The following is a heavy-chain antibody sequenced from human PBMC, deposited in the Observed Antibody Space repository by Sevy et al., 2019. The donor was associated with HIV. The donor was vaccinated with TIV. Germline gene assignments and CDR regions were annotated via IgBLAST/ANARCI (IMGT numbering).Heavy chain of an antibody. CDR3: AREGQWSHPGDY. Sequence: GGSLRLSCAASGFSFSSFWMSWVRQSPVKGLEWVANLKEDGSEKYYVDSVKGRFTISRDNAKNSLYLQMNSLRAEDTAVYYCAREGQWSHPGDYWGQGTLVTVSS. CDR2: LKEDGSEK. D-gene: IGHD2-15*01. CDR1: GFSFSSFW. V-gene: IGHV3-7*01. J-gene: IGHJ4*02.